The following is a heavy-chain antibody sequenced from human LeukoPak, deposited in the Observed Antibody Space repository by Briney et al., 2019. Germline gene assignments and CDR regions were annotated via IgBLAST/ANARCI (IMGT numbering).Heavy chain of an antibody. Sequence: GGSLRLSCAVSGFTFSGFWMSWSRQAPGKGLEWVASINSDGSEGYYADVVKGRFTISRDNAKNSLYLQINSLRAEDTAVYYCARDLGPYGDPQQVFDYWGQGTLVTVSS. CDR3: ARDLGPYGDPQQVFDY. V-gene: IGHV3-7*01. CDR1: GFTFSGFW. D-gene: IGHD4-17*01. CDR2: INSDGSEG. J-gene: IGHJ4*02.